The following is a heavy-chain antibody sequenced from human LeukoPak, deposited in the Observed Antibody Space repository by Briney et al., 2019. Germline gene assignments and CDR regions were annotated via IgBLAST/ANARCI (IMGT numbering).Heavy chain of an antibody. D-gene: IGHD3-10*01. V-gene: IGHV4-39*01. J-gene: IGHJ6*03. CDR3: ARQLYVSGSYYAPMDV. Sequence: SETLSLTCTVSGGSFGSTSYYWGWIRQPPGKGLEWTVNIYHTGSTYYNPSLKSRLTISIDTSKNQFSLKLSSVTAADTAVYFCARQLYVSGSYYAPMDVWGKGTTVTISS. CDR1: GGSFGSTSYY. CDR2: IYHTGST.